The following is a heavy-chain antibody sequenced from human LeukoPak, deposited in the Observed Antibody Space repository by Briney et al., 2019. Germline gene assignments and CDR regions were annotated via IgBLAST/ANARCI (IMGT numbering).Heavy chain of an antibody. CDR3: ASNSVVPAASYAFDI. V-gene: IGHV4-59*01. CDR1: GGSISSYY. D-gene: IGHD2-2*01. J-gene: IGHJ4*02. Sequence: SETLSLTCTVSGGSISSYYWSWIRQPPGKGLEWIGYIYYSGSTNYNPSLKSRVTISVDTSKNQFSLKLSSVTAADTAVYYCASNSVVPAASYAFDIWGQGTLVTVSS. CDR2: IYYSGST.